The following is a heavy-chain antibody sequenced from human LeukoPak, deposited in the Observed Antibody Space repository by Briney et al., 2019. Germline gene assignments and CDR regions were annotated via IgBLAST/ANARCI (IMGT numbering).Heavy chain of an antibody. D-gene: IGHD2/OR15-2a*01. Sequence: ASVKVSCKASAYTFTSYGISWVRQAPGQGLEWMGWISAYNGNTNYAQKLQGRVTMTTDTSTSTAYMELRSLRSDDTAVYYCARDVFFRAHNWFDPWGQGTLVTVSS. V-gene: IGHV1-18*01. CDR3: ARDVFFRAHNWFDP. J-gene: IGHJ5*02. CDR1: AYTFTSYG. CDR2: ISAYNGNT.